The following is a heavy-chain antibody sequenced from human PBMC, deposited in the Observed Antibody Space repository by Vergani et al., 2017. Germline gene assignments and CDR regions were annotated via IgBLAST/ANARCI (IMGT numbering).Heavy chain of an antibody. Sequence: QVQLEESGGGVVQPGRSLRLSCAGSGFTLSSHAMHWVRQAPGKGLEWVAFIWYDGSKEYYADSVKGRFTISRDNSKNTLYLQMNSLRAEDTAVYYCARGPRSKYYFDYWGQGTLVTVSS. CDR3: ARGPRSKYYFDY. J-gene: IGHJ4*02. CDR1: GFTLSSHA. CDR2: IWYDGSKE. V-gene: IGHV3-33*01.